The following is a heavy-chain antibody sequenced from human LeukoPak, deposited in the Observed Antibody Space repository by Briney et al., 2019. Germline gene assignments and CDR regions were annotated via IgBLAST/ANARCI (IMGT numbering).Heavy chain of an antibody. Sequence: KDGESLKISCKDSGYSFTSYWIGWVRQMPGKGLEWMGIIYPGDSDTRYSPSFQGQVTISADKSISAAYLQWSSLKASDTAMYYCARVTGALTQAFDYWGQGTLVTVSS. CDR2: IYPGDSDT. CDR3: ARVTGALTQAFDY. D-gene: IGHD1-14*01. V-gene: IGHV5-51*01. J-gene: IGHJ4*02. CDR1: GYSFTSYW.